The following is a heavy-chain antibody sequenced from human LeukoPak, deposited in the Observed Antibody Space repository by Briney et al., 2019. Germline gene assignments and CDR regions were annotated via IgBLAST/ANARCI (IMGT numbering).Heavy chain of an antibody. Sequence: GGSLRLSCAASGFTFSDYYMSWIRQAPGKGLEWVSYISSSGSTIYYADSVKGRFIISRDNAKNSLYLQMNSLRAEDTAVYYCARAGYCSGGSCHSGRLYAFDIWGQGTMVTVSS. CDR3: ARAGYCSGGSCHSGRLYAFDI. CDR1: GFTFSDYY. CDR2: ISSSGSTI. J-gene: IGHJ3*02. D-gene: IGHD2-15*01. V-gene: IGHV3-11*04.